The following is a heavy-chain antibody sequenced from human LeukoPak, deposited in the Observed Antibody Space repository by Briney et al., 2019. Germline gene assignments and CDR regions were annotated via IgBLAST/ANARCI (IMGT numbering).Heavy chain of an antibody. CDR1: GFTFSSYA. J-gene: IGHJ3*02. CDR2: ISYDGSNK. V-gene: IGHV3-30-3*01. CDR3: AREDSSGSRDAFDI. D-gene: IGHD6-19*01. Sequence: PGGSLRLSRAASGFTFSSYAMHWVRQAPGKGLEWVAVISYDGSNKYYADSVKGRFTISRDNSKNTLYLQMNSLRAEDTAVYYCAREDSSGSRDAFDIWGQGTMVTVSS.